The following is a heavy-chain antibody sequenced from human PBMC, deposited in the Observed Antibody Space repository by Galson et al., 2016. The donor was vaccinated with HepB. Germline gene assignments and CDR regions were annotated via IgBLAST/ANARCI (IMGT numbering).Heavy chain of an antibody. CDR2: IYPGASDI. Sequence: QSGAEVKKPGESLKISCKTSGYRFITNWIAWVRQMPGKGLEWMGLIYPGASDIRYSPSFQGQVTVSADKSISTAYLQWSSLKASDTAMYYCARRTAAAVTWFGPWGQGTLVTVSS. D-gene: IGHD6-13*01. V-gene: IGHV5-51*01. CDR1: GYRFITNW. CDR3: ARRTAAAVTWFGP. J-gene: IGHJ5*02.